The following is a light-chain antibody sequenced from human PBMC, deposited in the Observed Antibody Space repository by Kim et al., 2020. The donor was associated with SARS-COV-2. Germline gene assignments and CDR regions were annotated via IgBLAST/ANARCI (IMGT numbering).Light chain of an antibody. J-gene: IGKJ1*01. CDR2: GTS. CDR1: QSFTRW. CDR3: QQYNTYPS. Sequence: SASVGDRVPITCRASQSFTRWLAWYQQKPGKAPKLLIYGTSTLQSGVPSRFSGSGSGTQFTLTINSLQADDFATYYCQQYNTYPSFGEGTKVDIK. V-gene: IGKV1-5*03.